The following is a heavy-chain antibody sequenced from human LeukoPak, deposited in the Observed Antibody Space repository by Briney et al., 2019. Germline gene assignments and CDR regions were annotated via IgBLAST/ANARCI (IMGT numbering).Heavy chain of an antibody. D-gene: IGHD6-19*01. CDR2: ISAYNGNT. Sequence: ASVKVSCKASGYTFTSYGISWVRQAPGQGLEWMGWISAYNGNTNYAQKLQGRVTMTTDTSTSTAYMELRSLRSDDTAVYYCARDIFPEQYSSGSAFDIWGQGTMVTVSS. CDR3: ARDIFPEQYSSGSAFDI. J-gene: IGHJ3*02. CDR1: GYTFTSYG. V-gene: IGHV1-18*01.